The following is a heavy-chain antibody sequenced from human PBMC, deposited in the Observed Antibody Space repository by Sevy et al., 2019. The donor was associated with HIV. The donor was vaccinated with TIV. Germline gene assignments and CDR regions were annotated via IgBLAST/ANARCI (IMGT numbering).Heavy chain of an antibody. J-gene: IGHJ4*02. D-gene: IGHD6-13*01. V-gene: IGHV3-23*01. CDR3: ARTIAAAGRAADQSQNFDY. CDR1: GFTFSSYA. CDR2: ISGSGGST. Sequence: GGSLRLSCAASGFTFSSYAMSWVRQAPGKGLEWVSAISGSGGSTYYADSVKGRFTISRDNSKNTLYLQMNGLRAEDTAVYYCARTIAAAGRAADQSQNFDYWGQGTLVTVSS.